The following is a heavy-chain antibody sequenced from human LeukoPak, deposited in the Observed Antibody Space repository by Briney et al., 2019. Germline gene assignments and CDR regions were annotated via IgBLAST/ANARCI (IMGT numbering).Heavy chain of an antibody. V-gene: IGHV3-30-3*01. CDR2: ISYDGSNK. CDR1: GFTFSSYA. D-gene: IGHD2-2*02. J-gene: IGHJ6*02. CDR3: ARVSGVKDIVVVPAAIMGGGYYYGMDV. Sequence: GRSLRLSCAASGFTFSSYAMHWVRQAPGKGLEWVAVISYDGSNKYYADSVKGRFTISRDNSKNTLYLQMNSLRAEDTAVYYCARVSGVKDIVVVPAAIMGGGYYYGMDVWGQGTTVTVSS.